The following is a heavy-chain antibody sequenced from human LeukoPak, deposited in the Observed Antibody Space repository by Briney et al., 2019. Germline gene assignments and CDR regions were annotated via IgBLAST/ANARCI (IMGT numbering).Heavy chain of an antibody. J-gene: IGHJ4*02. CDR1: GGTFSSYA. D-gene: IGHD4-23*01. CDR3: AREDYGGNSRANYFDY. Sequence: SVKVSCKASGGTFSSYAISWVRQAPGQGLEWMGRIIPIFGTANYAQKFQGRVTITADKSTSTAYMELSSLRSEDTAVYYCAREDYGGNSRANYFDYWGQGTLVTVSS. CDR2: IIPIFGTA. V-gene: IGHV1-69*06.